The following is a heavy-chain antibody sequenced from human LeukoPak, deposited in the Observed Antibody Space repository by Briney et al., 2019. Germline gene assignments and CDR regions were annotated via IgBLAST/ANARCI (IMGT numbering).Heavy chain of an antibody. CDR2: INPNSGGT. D-gene: IGHD2-21*01. Sequence: ASVKVSCKASGYTFTGYYMHWVRQAPGQGLEWMGWINPNSGGTDYAQKFQGRVTMTRDTSIGTAYMELSSLRSDDTAVYYCARDQYCGGDCYSTFDYWGQGTLVTVSS. CDR3: ARDQYCGGDCYSTFDY. V-gene: IGHV1-2*02. CDR1: GYTFTGYY. J-gene: IGHJ4*02.